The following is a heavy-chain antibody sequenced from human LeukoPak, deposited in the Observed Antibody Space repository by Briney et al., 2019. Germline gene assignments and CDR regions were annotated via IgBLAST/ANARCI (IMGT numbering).Heavy chain of an antibody. CDR1: GFPFSDYW. CDR2: IKQDGSEK. V-gene: IGHV3-7*01. J-gene: IGHJ4*02. Sequence: GGSLRLSCAASGFPFSDYWMNWVRQAPGKGLEWVANIKQDGSEKFYMDSVKGRFTISRDNAKNSLFLQMNSLRVEDTAVYYCARGHPHGWELYLDYWGQGTLVTVSS. D-gene: IGHD1-26*01. CDR3: ARGHPHGWELYLDY.